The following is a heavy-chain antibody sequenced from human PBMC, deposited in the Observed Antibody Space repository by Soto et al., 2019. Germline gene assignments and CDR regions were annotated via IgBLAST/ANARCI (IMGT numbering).Heavy chain of an antibody. CDR3: ARDRALSSGWDYSNYGMDV. Sequence: SVKVSCKASGGTFSSYAISWVRQAPGQGLEWMGGIIPIFGTANYAQKFQGRVTITADESTSTAYMELSSLRSEDTAVYYCARDRALSSGWDYSNYGMDVLGQGNTVTVSS. D-gene: IGHD6-19*01. CDR2: IIPIFGTA. J-gene: IGHJ6*02. V-gene: IGHV1-69*13. CDR1: GGTFSSYA.